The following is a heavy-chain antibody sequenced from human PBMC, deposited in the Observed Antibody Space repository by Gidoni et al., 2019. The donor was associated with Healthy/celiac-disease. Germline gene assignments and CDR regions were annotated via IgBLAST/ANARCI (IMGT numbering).Heavy chain of an antibody. Sequence: EVQLAASGGGLLQPGGSPIRSCAASGFPFRRYEVNWVRQAPGKGLEWVSYIGSSGSTIYYADSVKGRFTISRDNAKNSLYLKMNSLRAEDTAVYYCAREVDYYDSSGPPTVFGMDVWGQGTTVTVSS. V-gene: IGHV3-48*03. D-gene: IGHD3-22*01. CDR3: AREVDYYDSSGPPTVFGMDV. J-gene: IGHJ6*02. CDR1: GFPFRRYE. CDR2: IGSSGSTI.